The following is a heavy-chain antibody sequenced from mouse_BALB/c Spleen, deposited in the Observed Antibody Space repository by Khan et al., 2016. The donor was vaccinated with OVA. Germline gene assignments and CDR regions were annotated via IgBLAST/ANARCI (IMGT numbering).Heavy chain of an antibody. CDR3: ASSNGDY. J-gene: IGHJ2*01. Sequence: EVLLVESGGGLVQPGGSRKLSCAASGFTFSSFGMHWVRQAPEKGLEWVAYISSGSSTIYYADTVKGRFTISRDSPRNTLFLQMTSLRSEDTAMYYCASSNGDYWGQGTTLTVSS. CDR2: ISSGSSTI. D-gene: IGHD4-1*01. V-gene: IGHV5-17*02. CDR1: GFTFSSFG.